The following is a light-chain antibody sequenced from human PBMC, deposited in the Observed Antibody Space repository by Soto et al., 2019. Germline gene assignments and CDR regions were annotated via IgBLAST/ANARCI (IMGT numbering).Light chain of an antibody. CDR2: AAS. CDR1: QSISSY. CDR3: QQSYSTPWT. Sequence: IQMTQSPSSLSASVGCRVTITCRASQSISSYLNWYQQKPGKAPKLLIYAASSLQSGVPSRFSGSGSGTDFTLTISSLQPEDFATYYCQQSYSTPWTFGQGTKVDIK. V-gene: IGKV1-39*01. J-gene: IGKJ1*01.